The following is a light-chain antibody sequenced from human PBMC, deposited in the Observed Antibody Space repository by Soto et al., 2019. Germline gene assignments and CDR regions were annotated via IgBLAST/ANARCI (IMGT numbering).Light chain of an antibody. CDR2: GAS. CDR3: QQYGSSPTRT. CDR1: QSVISNF. J-gene: IGKJ1*01. V-gene: IGKV3-20*01. Sequence: EIVLRQSPGTLSLSPGERSTLPCRASQSVISNFLAWYQQKPGQAPRLLIYGASSRATGIPDRFSGSGSGTDFTLTINRLEPEDFAVYYCQQYGSSPTRTFGQGTKVDIK.